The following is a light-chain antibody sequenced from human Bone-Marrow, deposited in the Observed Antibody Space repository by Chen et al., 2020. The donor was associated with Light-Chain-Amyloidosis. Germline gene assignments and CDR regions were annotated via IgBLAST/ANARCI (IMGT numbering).Light chain of an antibody. CDR3: QSADSSGTYEVI. CDR2: RET. Sequence: SYELTPPPSVSVSPGPTARITCSGDDLPTKYAYWYQQKPGQAPVLVIHRETERPSGISDRVSDSSSGTTATLTISGVQAEDEADYHCQSADSSGTYEVIFGGGTKLTVL. V-gene: IGLV3-25*03. CDR1: DLPTKY. J-gene: IGLJ2*01.